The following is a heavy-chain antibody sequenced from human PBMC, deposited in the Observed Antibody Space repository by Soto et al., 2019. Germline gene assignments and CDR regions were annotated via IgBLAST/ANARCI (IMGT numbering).Heavy chain of an antibody. CDR1: GFTFTDYY. D-gene: IGHD1-1*01. CDR3: ARYPGNWYFDL. V-gene: IGHV3-11*01. J-gene: IGHJ2*01. CDR2: ISTSGSTI. Sequence: QVQLVESGGGLVKPGGSLRLSCAASGFTFTDYYMNWIRQAPGKGLEWVSSISTSGSTIFYADSVKGRFTISRDNAKNSLYLQMNSLRAEDTAVYYCARYPGNWYFDLWGRGTLVTVSS.